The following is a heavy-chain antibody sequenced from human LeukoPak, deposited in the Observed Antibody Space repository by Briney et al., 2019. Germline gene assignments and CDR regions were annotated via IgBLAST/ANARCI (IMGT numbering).Heavy chain of an antibody. Sequence: GASVKVSCKASGYTFTGYYMHWVRQAPGQGLEWMGWINPNSGGTNYAQKFQGRVTMTRDTSISTAYMELSRLRSEDTVVYYCARDLGPKYYDFWSGYLVYWGQGTLVTVSS. CDR2: INPNSGGT. D-gene: IGHD3-3*01. V-gene: IGHV1-2*02. J-gene: IGHJ4*02. CDR1: GYTFTGYY. CDR3: ARDLGPKYYDFWSGYLVY.